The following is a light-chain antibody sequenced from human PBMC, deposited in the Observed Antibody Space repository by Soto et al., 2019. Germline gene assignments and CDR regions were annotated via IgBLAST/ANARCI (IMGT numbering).Light chain of an antibody. V-gene: IGLV1-51*01. CDR1: SCNIGSNY. CDR2: DNT. Sequence: QSVLTQPPSVSAAPGQTVTISCAGSSCNIGSNYVSWYQHLRGTAPKLLIVDNTTRPSDIPDRFSGFKSGTSATLDIAGLQTGDEADYYCGTWDTSLSAFYVFGTGTKLTVL. CDR3: GTWDTSLSAFYV. J-gene: IGLJ1*01.